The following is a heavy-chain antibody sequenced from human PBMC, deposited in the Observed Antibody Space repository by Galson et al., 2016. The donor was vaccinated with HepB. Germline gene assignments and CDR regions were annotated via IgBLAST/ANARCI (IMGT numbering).Heavy chain of an antibody. D-gene: IGHD3-22*01. V-gene: IGHV1-24*01. Sequence: SVKVSCKVSGNTLTELSIHWVRQAPGKGFEWMGGFDPDDGETVYAQKFQGRVTMTEDTSTDTVYMDLSSLRSEDTAVYYFATDLDSSAYYLGTFAFDIWGQGRKVTGSS. CDR3: ATDLDSSAYYLGTFAFDI. CDR1: GNTLTELS. CDR2: FDPDDGET. J-gene: IGHJ3*02.